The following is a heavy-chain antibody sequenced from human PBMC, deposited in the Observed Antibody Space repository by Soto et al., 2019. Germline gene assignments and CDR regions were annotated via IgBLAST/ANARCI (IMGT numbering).Heavy chain of an antibody. CDR3: ARRGFYGSGSYWFDY. Sequence: SETLSLTCTVSGGSISSYYWSWIRQPPGKGLEWIGYIYYIGNTNYNPSLKSRVTISLDTSKNQFSLKLSSVTAADTAVYYCARRGFYGSGSYWFDYWGQGTLVTVS. V-gene: IGHV4-59*08. CDR1: GGSISSYY. CDR2: IYYIGNT. D-gene: IGHD3-10*01. J-gene: IGHJ4*02.